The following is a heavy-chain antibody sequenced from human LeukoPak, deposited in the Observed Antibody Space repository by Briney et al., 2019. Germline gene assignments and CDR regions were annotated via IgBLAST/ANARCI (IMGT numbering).Heavy chain of an antibody. Sequence: GGSLRLSCAASGFTFSDYAMHWVRQAPGKGLEWVAVISKDGSDKYYPGSVRGRFTISRDNSKNTIYLQMDSLRAEDTAIYYCARDYWWNYDCWGQGTLVTVSS. CDR1: GFTFSDYA. J-gene: IGHJ4*02. CDR3: ARDYWWNYDC. CDR2: ISKDGSDK. D-gene: IGHD1-7*01. V-gene: IGHV3-30-3*01.